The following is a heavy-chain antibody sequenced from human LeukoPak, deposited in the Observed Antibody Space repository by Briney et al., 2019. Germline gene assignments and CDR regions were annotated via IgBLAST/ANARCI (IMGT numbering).Heavy chain of an antibody. V-gene: IGHV1-69*13. Sequence: ASVTVSCKASGGTFSSYAISWVRQAPGQGLEWMGGIIPIFGTANYAQKFQGRVTITADESTSTAYMELSSLRSEDTAVYHCARDRGYCSSTSCYWFDYWGQGTLVTVSS. CDR2: IIPIFGTA. J-gene: IGHJ4*02. D-gene: IGHD2-2*01. CDR3: ARDRGYCSSTSCYWFDY. CDR1: GGTFSSYA.